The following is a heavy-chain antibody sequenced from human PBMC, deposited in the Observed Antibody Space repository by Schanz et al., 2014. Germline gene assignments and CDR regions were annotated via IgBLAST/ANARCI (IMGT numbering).Heavy chain of an antibody. CDR3: ARGHHPHGITVAARGFDP. D-gene: IGHD6-19*01. V-gene: IGHV4-61*02. J-gene: IGHJ5*02. CDR2: VFPKGIT. CDR1: GGSIRSGTYY. Sequence: QVQLQESGPGLVKPSQTLSLTCTVSGGSIRSGTYYWSWIRQPAGKALEWVGRVFPKGITNYNPSLKSRVTISVDKPKKQFSLKVTTMTAADTAVYYCARGHHPHGITVAARGFDPWGQGTLVTVSS.